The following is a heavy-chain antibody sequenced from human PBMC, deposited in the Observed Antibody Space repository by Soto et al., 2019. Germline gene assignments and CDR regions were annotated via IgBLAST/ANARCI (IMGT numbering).Heavy chain of an antibody. CDR2: IFYTGTT. Sequence: QLQLQESGPGLVKPSETLSLTCTVSGGSITSSDHHWAWVRQPPGKGLEWIRSIFYTGTTYYSPSLKRRVTISVDPPKNPFSLKLSSVTAADTAVYYCAGEDKRAPDCWGQGTLVTVSS. CDR1: GGSITSSDHH. CDR3: AGEDKRAPDC. V-gene: IGHV4-39*01. D-gene: IGHD3-10*01. J-gene: IGHJ4*02.